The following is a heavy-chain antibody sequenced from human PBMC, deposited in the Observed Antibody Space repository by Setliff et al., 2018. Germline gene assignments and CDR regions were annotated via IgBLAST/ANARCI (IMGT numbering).Heavy chain of an antibody. J-gene: IGHJ4*02. Sequence: PSETLSLTCTVSGGSISSYYWSWIRQPPGKGLEWIGYIYYSGSTNYNPSLKSRVTISVDTSKNQFSLKLSSVTAADTAVYYCARGIAAAGASDYWGQGTLVTVSS. CDR2: IYYSGST. V-gene: IGHV4-59*01. D-gene: IGHD6-13*01. CDR1: GGSISSYY. CDR3: ARGIAAAGASDY.